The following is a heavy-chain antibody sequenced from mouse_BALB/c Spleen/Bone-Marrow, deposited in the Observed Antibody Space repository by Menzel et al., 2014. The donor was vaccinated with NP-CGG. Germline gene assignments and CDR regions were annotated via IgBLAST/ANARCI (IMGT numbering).Heavy chain of an antibody. D-gene: IGHD1-1*01. Sequence: VQLQQSGPELVKSGTSVKISCKASGYTFADYTMHCVKQSHGKSLEWIGYIYPFNGGTDYNQKFKSKATMTVDKSSSTEYMELRNLTSEDSAVYYCARSSYFDYWGQGTTLTVSS. J-gene: IGHJ2*01. V-gene: IGHV1S29*02. CDR3: ARSSYFDY. CDR1: GYTFADYT. CDR2: IYPFNGGT.